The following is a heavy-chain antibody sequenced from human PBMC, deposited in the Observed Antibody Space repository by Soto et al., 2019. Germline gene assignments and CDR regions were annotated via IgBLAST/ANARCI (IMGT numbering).Heavy chain of an antibody. CDR3: AKDRVEWELYYGMDV. CDR2: ISYDGSNK. D-gene: IGHD1-26*01. V-gene: IGHV3-30*18. CDR1: GFTFSSYG. Sequence: GGSLRLSCAASGFTFSSYGMHWVRQAPGKGLEWVAVISYDGSNKYYADSVKGRFTISRDNSKNTLYLQMNSLRAEDTAVYYCAKDRVEWELYYGMDVWGQGTTVTVSS. J-gene: IGHJ6*02.